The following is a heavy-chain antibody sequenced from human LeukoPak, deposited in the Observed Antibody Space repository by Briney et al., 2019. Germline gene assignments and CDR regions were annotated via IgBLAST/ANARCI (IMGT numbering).Heavy chain of an antibody. V-gene: IGHV1-8*03. D-gene: IGHD1-14*01. CDR2: MNPNSGNT. Sequence: ASVKVSCKASGYTFTSYDINWVRQATGRGLEWMGWMNPNSGNTGYAQKFQGRVTITRNTSISTAYMELSSLRSEDTAVYYCARTTGIDAFDIWGQGTMVTVSS. CDR3: ARTTGIDAFDI. CDR1: GYTFTSYD. J-gene: IGHJ3*02.